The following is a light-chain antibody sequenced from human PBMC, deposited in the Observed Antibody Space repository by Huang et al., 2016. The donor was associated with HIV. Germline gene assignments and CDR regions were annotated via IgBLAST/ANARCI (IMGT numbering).Light chain of an antibody. Sequence: EIVLTQSPGILSLSPGESATLSCRASQSVFNNNYLAWYQQKPGQAPRLLIFGASSTATGISDRFRGSGSGTDFTLTSSRLEPEDVAVYYCQQYGSSLAFGPGTKVEIK. CDR1: QSVFNNNY. CDR3: QQYGSSLA. J-gene: IGKJ1*01. V-gene: IGKV3-20*01. CDR2: GAS.